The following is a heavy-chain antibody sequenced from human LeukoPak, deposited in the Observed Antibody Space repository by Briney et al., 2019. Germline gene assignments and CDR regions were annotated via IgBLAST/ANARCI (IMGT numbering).Heavy chain of an antibody. J-gene: IGHJ4*02. CDR1: GFTFSSYA. Sequence: GGSLRLSCAASGFTFSSYAMSWVRQAPGKGLEWVSAISGSGGSTYYADSVKGRFTISRDNAKNSLYLQMNSLRAEDTAVYYCARVLADYGDYIGFDYWGQGTLVTVSS. D-gene: IGHD4-17*01. V-gene: IGHV3-23*01. CDR2: ISGSGGST. CDR3: ARVLADYGDYIGFDY.